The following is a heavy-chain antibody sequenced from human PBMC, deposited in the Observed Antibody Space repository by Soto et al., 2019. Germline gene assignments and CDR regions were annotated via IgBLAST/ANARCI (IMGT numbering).Heavy chain of an antibody. V-gene: IGHV1-2*02. Sequence: QVQLVQSGAEVKKPGASVKVSCKASGYTFTDYYMHWVRQAPGQGLEWMGWINANSGGTNYPQKFQGRVTMTRDTSISTAYMELSSLRSDDTAVYYCASGGSSNWPDFWGQVTLVTVSS. CDR3: ASGGSSNWPDF. CDR2: INANSGGT. D-gene: IGHD6-13*01. CDR1: GYTFTDYY. J-gene: IGHJ4*02.